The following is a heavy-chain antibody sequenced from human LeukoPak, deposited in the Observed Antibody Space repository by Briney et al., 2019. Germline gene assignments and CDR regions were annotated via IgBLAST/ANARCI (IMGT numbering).Heavy chain of an antibody. Sequence: SETLSLTCTVSGGSISSSSYYWGWIRQPPGKGLEWIGSIYYSGSTYYNPSLKSRVTISVDTSKNQFSLKLSSVTAADTAVYYCAGERRYCSSTSCLSWFDPWGQGTLVTVSS. D-gene: IGHD2-2*01. V-gene: IGHV4-39*07. J-gene: IGHJ5*02. CDR3: AGERRYCSSTSCLSWFDP. CDR1: GGSISSSSYY. CDR2: IYYSGST.